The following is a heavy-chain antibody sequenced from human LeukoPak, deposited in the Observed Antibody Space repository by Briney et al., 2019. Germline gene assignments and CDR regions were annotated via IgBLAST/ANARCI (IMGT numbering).Heavy chain of an antibody. J-gene: IGHJ3*02. CDR2: IYSGGST. CDR3: AKYYDWGLEDAFDI. Sequence: GGSLRLSCAASGFTVSSNYMSWVRQAPGKGLEWVSVIYSGGSTYYADSVKGRFTISRDNSKNTLYLQMNSLRAEDTAVYYCAKYYDWGLEDAFDIWGQGTMVTVSS. D-gene: IGHD3-3*01. V-gene: IGHV3-53*01. CDR1: GFTVSSNY.